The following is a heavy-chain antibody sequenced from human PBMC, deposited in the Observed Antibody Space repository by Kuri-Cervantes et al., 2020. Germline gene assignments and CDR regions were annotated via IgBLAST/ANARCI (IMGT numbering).Heavy chain of an antibody. CDR1: GGSITSGTW. D-gene: IGHD2-21*02. CDR2: VSDSGRA. Sequence: SQTLSLTCAVSGGSITSGTWWNWVRQPPGKGLEWIGEVSDSGRANYSPSLKSRVTTSVDKSKNQFSLTLYSVTAADTAVYYCARDFCGARKSSGDCIYWYFDVWGRGTLVTVSS. CDR3: ARDFCGARKSSGDCIYWYFDV. J-gene: IGHJ2*01. V-gene: IGHV4/OR15-8*01.